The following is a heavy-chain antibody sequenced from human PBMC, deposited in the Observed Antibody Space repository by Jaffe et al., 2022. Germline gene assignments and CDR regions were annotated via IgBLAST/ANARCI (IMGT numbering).Heavy chain of an antibody. CDR2: IYTSGST. V-gene: IGHV4-61*02. Sequence: QVQLQESGPGLVKPSQTLSLTCTVSGGSISSGSYYWSWIRQPAGKGLEWIGRIYTSGSTNYNPSLKSRVTISVDTSKNQFSLKLSSVTAADTAVYYCARGQGGGSYSWLAANPTDYYFDYWGQGTLVTVSS. CDR1: GGSISSGSYY. J-gene: IGHJ4*02. CDR3: ARGQGGGSYSWLAANPTDYYFDY. D-gene: IGHD1-26*01.